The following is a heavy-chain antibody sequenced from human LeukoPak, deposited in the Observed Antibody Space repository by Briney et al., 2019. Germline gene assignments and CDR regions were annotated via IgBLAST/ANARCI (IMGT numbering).Heavy chain of an antibody. CDR1: GFIFSSYN. CDR2: ISSSSSYI. V-gene: IGHV3-21*01. D-gene: IGHD3-10*01. J-gene: IGHJ5*02. CDR3: ARGRFGGLRDFAT. Sequence: GGSLRLSCAASGFIFSSYNIDSVRQASGKGLEWVSSISSSSSYIYYADSVKGRFTISRDNTKNSMYLHMNSLRAEDTAVYYFARGRFGGLRDFATWGEGPLVTVSP.